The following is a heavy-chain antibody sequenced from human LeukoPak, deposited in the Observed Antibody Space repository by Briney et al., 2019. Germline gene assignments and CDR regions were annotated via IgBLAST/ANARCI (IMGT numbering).Heavy chain of an antibody. CDR2: IIPILGIA. CDR3: ARAFVVDQVGATSGIDY. CDR1: GYTFTSYG. V-gene: IGHV1-69*04. Sequence: SVKVSCKASGYTFTSYGISWVRQAPGQGLEWMGRIIPILGIANYAQKFQGRVTITADKSTSTAYMELSSLRSEDTAVYYCARAFVVDQVGATSGIDYWGQGTLVTVSS. J-gene: IGHJ4*02. D-gene: IGHD1-26*01.